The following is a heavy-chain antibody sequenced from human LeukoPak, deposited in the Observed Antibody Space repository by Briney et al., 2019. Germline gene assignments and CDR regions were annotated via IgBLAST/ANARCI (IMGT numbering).Heavy chain of an antibody. Sequence: RGSLRLSCAVSGFTFNTYWMSWVRQAPGKGLEWVANIKEDGSEKHCGDSVRGRFTISRDNAKNSLYLRMNSLRAEDTALYFCARDTYDSSGYHFYYMDVWGKGTTVTVPS. CDR2: IKEDGSEK. J-gene: IGHJ6*03. V-gene: IGHV3-7*01. CDR3: ARDTYDSSGYHFYYMDV. D-gene: IGHD3-22*01. CDR1: GFTFNTYW.